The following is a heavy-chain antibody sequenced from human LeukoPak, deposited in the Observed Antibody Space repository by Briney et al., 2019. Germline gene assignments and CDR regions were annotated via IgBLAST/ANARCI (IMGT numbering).Heavy chain of an antibody. D-gene: IGHD1-26*01. CDR1: GFTFSTYA. CDR3: AKDLGATKPEYFQH. CDR2: ISGSGDST. Sequence: GGSLRLSCAASGFTFSTYAVNWVRQAPGKGLEWVSTISGSGDSTYYADSVKGRFTISRDNSKNTLYLQMNSLRAEDTAVYYCAKDLGATKPEYFQHWGQGTLVTVSS. V-gene: IGHV3-23*01. J-gene: IGHJ1*01.